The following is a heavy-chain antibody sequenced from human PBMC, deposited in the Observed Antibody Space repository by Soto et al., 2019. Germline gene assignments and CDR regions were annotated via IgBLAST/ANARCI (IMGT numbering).Heavy chain of an antibody. CDR2: ISSSSSTI. V-gene: IGHV3-48*02. J-gene: IGHJ6*02. CDR1: GFTFSSYS. Sequence: EVQLVESGGGLVQPGGSLRLSCAASGFTFSSYSMNWVRQAPGKGLEWVSYISSSSSTIYYADSVKGRFTISRDNAKNSLYLQMNSLRDEDTAVYYCARDFNQEAYYYDSSDHFHYYYGMDVWGQGTTVTVSS. CDR3: ARDFNQEAYYYDSSDHFHYYYGMDV. D-gene: IGHD3-22*01.